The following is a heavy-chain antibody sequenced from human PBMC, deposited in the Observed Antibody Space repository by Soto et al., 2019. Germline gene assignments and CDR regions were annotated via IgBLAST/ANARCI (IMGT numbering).Heavy chain of an antibody. CDR1: GFTFSSYA. J-gene: IGHJ3*02. CDR2: ISGSGGST. Sequence: GGSLRLSCAASGFTFSSYAMSWVRQAPGKGLEWVSAISGSGGSTYYADSVKGRFTISRDNSKNTLYLQMNSLRAEDTAVYYCAKDGDIVVVVAAPQGDDAFDIWGQGTMVTVSS. D-gene: IGHD2-15*01. V-gene: IGHV3-23*01. CDR3: AKDGDIVVVVAAPQGDDAFDI.